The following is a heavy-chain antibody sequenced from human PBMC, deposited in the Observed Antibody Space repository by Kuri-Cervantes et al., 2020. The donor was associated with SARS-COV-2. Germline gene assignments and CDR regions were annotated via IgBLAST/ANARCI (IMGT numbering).Heavy chain of an antibody. CDR2: INHSGST. Sequence: SETLSLTCAVYGGSFSGYYWSWIRQPPGKGLEWVGEINHSGSTNYNPSLKSRVTISVDTSKNQFSLKLSSVTAADTAVYYCARVPEYFQHWGQGTLVTVSS. J-gene: IGHJ1*01. V-gene: IGHV4-34*01. CDR1: GGSFSGYY. CDR3: ARVPEYFQH.